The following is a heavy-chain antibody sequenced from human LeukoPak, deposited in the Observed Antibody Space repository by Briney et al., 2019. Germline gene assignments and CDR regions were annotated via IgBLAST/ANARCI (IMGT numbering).Heavy chain of an antibody. Sequence: GGSLRLSCAASGFTFSNFGMGWVRQAPGKGLECVSPISGSGGSTSYADFVKGRFTISRDNSKNTLYLQMNSLRPEDTAVYYCARGKDTGRQHNFDHWGQGILVTVAS. V-gene: IGHV3-23*01. CDR3: ARGKDTGRQHNFDH. CDR2: ISGSGGST. D-gene: IGHD5-18*01. CDR1: GFTFSNFG. J-gene: IGHJ4*02.